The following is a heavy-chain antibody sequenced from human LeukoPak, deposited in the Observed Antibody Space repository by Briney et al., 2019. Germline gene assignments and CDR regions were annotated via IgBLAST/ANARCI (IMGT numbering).Heavy chain of an antibody. CDR3: ARDLHGSGTWDWFDP. D-gene: IGHD3-10*01. V-gene: IGHV4-4*07. J-gene: IGHJ5*02. Sequence: SETPSLTCTVSGGSISSYYWSWIRQPAGKGLEWIGRIYTSGNTNYNPSLKSRVTMSVDTSKNQFSLKLSSVTAADTAVYYCARDLHGSGTWDWFDPWGQGTLVTVSS. CDR2: IYTSGNT. CDR1: GGSISSYY.